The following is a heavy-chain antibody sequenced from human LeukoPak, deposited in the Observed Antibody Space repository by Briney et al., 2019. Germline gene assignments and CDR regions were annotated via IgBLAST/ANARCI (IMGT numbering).Heavy chain of an antibody. D-gene: IGHD6-19*01. V-gene: IGHV3-30*18. Sequence: GGSLRLSCAASGFTFSSYGMHWVRQAPGKGLEWVAVISYDGSNKYYADSVKGRFTISRDNSKNTLYLQMNSLRAEDTAVYYCAKDQGSGWHDDAFDIWGQGTMVPVSS. CDR1: GFTFSSYG. CDR2: ISYDGSNK. J-gene: IGHJ3*02. CDR3: AKDQGSGWHDDAFDI.